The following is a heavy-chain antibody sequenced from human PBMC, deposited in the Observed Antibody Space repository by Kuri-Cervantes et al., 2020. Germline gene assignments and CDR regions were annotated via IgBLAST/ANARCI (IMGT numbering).Heavy chain of an antibody. J-gene: IGHJ6*02. V-gene: IGHV3-30*18. CDR2: ISYDGSNK. CDR1: GFTFSSYG. D-gene: IGHD3-9*01. CDR3: AKRGDSVDLSTSYDMDV. Sequence: GESLKISCAASGFTFSSYGMHWVRQAPGKGLEWVAVISYDGSNKYYADSVKGRFTISRDNSKNTLYLQMNRLRPEDTAVYYCAKRGDSVDLSTSYDMDVWGQGTTVTDSS.